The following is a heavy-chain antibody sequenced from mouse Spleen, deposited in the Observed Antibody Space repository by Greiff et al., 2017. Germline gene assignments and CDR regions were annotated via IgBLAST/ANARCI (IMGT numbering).Heavy chain of an antibody. CDR2: IWSGGST. D-gene: IGHD2-1*01. J-gene: IGHJ4*01. CDR3: ARKGYYGNIYAMDY. CDR1: GFSLTSYG. Sequence: QVQLKESGPGLVQPSQSLSITCTVSGFSLTSYGVHWVRQSPGKGLEWLGVIWSGGSTDYNAAFISRLSISKDNSKSQVFFKMNSLQADDTAIYYCARKGYYGNIYAMDYWGQGTSVTVSS. V-gene: IGHV2-2*01.